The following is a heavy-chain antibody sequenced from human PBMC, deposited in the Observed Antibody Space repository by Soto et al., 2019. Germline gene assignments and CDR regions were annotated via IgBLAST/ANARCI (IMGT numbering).Heavy chain of an antibody. V-gene: IGHV3-21*01. D-gene: IGHD3-16*02. CDR2: ISSSSSYI. CDR3: ARGFPRVMITFGGVIPIGFDY. CDR1: GVTFSIYS. Sequence: GGSLRLSCASSGVTFSIYSMDLVRQAPGKGLEWVSSISSSSSYIYYADSVKGRFTISRDNAKNSLYLQMNSLRAEDTAVYYCARGFPRVMITFGGVIPIGFDYWGQGTLVTVSS. J-gene: IGHJ4*02.